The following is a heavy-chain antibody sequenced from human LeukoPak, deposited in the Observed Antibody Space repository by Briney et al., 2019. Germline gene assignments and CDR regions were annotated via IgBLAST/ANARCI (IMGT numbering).Heavy chain of an antibody. CDR2: IYYCGST. J-gene: IGHJ4*02. D-gene: IGHD2-15*01. Sequence: PSETLSLTCTVSGGSISSYYWSWVRQPPGKGLEWIGYIYYCGSTNYNPSLKSRVTISVDTSKNQFSLKLSSVTAADTAVYYCAAGVVVAATLLYWGQGTLVTVSS. CDR3: AAGVVVAATLLY. CDR1: GGSISSYY. V-gene: IGHV4-59*12.